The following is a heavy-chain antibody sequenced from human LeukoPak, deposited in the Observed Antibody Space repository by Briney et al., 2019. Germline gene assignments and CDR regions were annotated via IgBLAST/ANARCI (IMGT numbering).Heavy chain of an antibody. V-gene: IGHV4-30-2*01. D-gene: IGHD4-17*01. CDR1: GGSISSGGYS. CDR3: ARGLGGLNYGDYFDY. Sequence: SETLSLTCAVSGGSISSGGYSWSWIRQPPGKGLEWIGYIYHSGSTYYNPPLKSRVTISVDRSKNQFSLKLSSVTAADTAVYYCARGLGGLNYGDYFDYWGQGTLVTVSS. J-gene: IGHJ4*02. CDR2: IYHSGST.